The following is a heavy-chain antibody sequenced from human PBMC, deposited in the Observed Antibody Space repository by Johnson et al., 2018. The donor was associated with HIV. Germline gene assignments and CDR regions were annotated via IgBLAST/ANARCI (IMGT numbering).Heavy chain of an antibody. CDR3: AREISRYYYDYAAFDL. V-gene: IGHV3-23*04. D-gene: IGHD3-22*01. CDR1: GFSFDSHA. CDR2: ISYSGSST. J-gene: IGHJ3*01. Sequence: VQLVESGGGLVQPGGSLRLSCAASGFSFDSHAINWVRQAPGKGLQWVSAISYSGSSTYYADPVKGRFNISRDNSRSTVYLPMINLRADDTALYYCAREISRYYYDYAAFDLWGQGTTVTVSS.